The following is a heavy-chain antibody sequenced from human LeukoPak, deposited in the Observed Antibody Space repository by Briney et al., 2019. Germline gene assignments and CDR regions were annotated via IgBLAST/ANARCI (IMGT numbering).Heavy chain of an antibody. CDR1: GFTFSSYG. V-gene: IGHV3-30*18. CDR3: AKDGRDYSIAAAGTDFDY. J-gene: IGHJ4*02. Sequence: GGSLRLSCAASGFTFSSYGMHWVRQAPGKGLEWVAVISYDGSNKYYADSVKGRFTISRDNSKNTLYLQMNSLRAEDTAVYYCAKDGRDYSIAAAGTDFDYWGQGTLVTVSS. CDR2: ISYDGSNK. D-gene: IGHD6-13*01.